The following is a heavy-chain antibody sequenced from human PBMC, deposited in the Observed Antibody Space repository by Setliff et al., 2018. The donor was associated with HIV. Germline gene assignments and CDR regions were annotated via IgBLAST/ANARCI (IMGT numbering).Heavy chain of an antibody. CDR1: GFTFSNAW. J-gene: IGHJ4*02. CDR3: VRDFEYWSGVFVWGYFHF. CDR2: IKSKTDGGTT. Sequence: PGGSLRLSCAASGFTFSNAWMSWVRQAPGKGLEWVGRIKSKTDGGTTDYAAPVKGRFTISRDDSKNTLYLQMNSLKTEDTAMYHCVRDFEYWSGVFVWGYFHFWGQGTPVTVSS. D-gene: IGHD3-3*01. V-gene: IGHV3-15*01.